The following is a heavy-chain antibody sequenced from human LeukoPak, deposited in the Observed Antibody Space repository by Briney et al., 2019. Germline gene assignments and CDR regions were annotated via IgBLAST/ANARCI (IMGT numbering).Heavy chain of an antibody. D-gene: IGHD6-19*01. Sequence: GRSLRLSCAASGFTFSSYAMHWVRQAPGKGLEWVANIKQDGSEKYYVDSVKGRFTISRDNAKNSLYLQMNSLRAEDTAVYYCARGIAVAPWGYGMDVWGQGTTVTVSS. CDR2: IKQDGSEK. J-gene: IGHJ6*02. CDR1: GFTFSSYA. CDR3: ARGIAVAPWGYGMDV. V-gene: IGHV3-7*04.